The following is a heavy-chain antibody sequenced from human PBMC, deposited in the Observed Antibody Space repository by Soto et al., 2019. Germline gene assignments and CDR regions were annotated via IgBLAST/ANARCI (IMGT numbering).Heavy chain of an antibody. J-gene: IGHJ4*02. CDR3: AGDYQYSGSYPRYFDY. Sequence: ASVKVSCKASGGAFSSYAISWVRQAPGQGLEWMGGIIPIFGTANYAQKFQGRVTITADESTSTAYMELSSLRSEDTAVYYCAGDYQYSGSYPRYFDYRGKGTLVTVSS. CDR2: IIPIFGTA. V-gene: IGHV1-69*13. D-gene: IGHD1-26*01. CDR1: GGAFSSYA.